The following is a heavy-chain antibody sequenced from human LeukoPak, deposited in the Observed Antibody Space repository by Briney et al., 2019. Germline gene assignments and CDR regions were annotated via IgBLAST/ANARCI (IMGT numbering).Heavy chain of an antibody. J-gene: IGHJ4*02. Sequence: GESLKISCKGSGYSSTNYWIGWVRQMPGKGLEWMGIIYPGDSDTRYSPSFQGQVTISADKSISTAYLQWSSLKASDTAMYYCARRAITIFGVVIPHFDYRGQGTLVTVSS. V-gene: IGHV5-51*01. D-gene: IGHD3-3*01. CDR2: IYPGDSDT. CDR1: GYSSTNYW. CDR3: ARRAITIFGVVIPHFDY.